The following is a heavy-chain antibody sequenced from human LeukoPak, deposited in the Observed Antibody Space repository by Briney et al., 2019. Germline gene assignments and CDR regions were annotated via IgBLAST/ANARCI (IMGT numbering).Heavy chain of an antibody. V-gene: IGHV3-23*01. D-gene: IGHD2-2*01. J-gene: IGHJ4*02. Sequence: GGSLRLSCAASGFTFSSYAMSWVRQAPGKGLEWVSATSGSGGSTYYADSVKGRFTISRDNSKNTLYLQMNSLRAEDTAVYYCAKVWDIVVVPAAKFDYWGQGTLVTVSS. CDR3: AKVWDIVVVPAAKFDY. CDR1: GFTFSSYA. CDR2: TSGSGGST.